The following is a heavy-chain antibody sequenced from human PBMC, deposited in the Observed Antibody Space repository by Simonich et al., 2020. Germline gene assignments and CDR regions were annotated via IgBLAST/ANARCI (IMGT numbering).Heavy chain of an antibody. V-gene: IGHV3-21*01. J-gene: IGHJ1*01. CDR2: ISSHSSYI. D-gene: IGHD6-13*01. Sequence: ELQLVESGGGLVKPGGSLRLSCAASGFTFSSYSMNWVRQSPGKGLDLVSSISSHSSYIYYADSVKGRFTISRDNAKNSLYLQMNSLRAEDTAVYYCAREGYSSSAEYFQHWGQGTLVTVSS. CDR1: GFTFSSYS. CDR3: AREGYSSSAEYFQH.